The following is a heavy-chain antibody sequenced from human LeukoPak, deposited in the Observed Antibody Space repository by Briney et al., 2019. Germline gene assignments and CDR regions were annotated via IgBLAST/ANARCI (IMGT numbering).Heavy chain of an antibody. CDR1: GFTFITYA. V-gene: IGHV3-23*01. J-gene: IGHJ4*02. Sequence: GGPLRLSRAASGFTFITYAMSWVRQAPGKGLEWVSAISGSGGSTYYADSVKGRFTISRDDSKNTLYLQMNSLRAEDTAVYYCAKAVKGANYFDYWGQGTLVTVSS. CDR3: AKAVKGANYFDY. D-gene: IGHD4-11*01. CDR2: ISGSGGST.